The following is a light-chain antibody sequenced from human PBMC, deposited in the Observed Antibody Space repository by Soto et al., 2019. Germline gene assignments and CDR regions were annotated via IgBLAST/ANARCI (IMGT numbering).Light chain of an antibody. CDR2: DAS. Sequence: EIVLTQSPGTLSLSPGERATLSCRASQRIMNNYLAWYQQKPGQTLRLLIYDASSRATGIPDRISGSGSGTDFTFNISRLEPEDFAVYYCQQYGSSLRTFGQGTEVEIK. CDR1: QRIMNNY. V-gene: IGKV3-20*01. J-gene: IGKJ1*01. CDR3: QQYGSSLRT.